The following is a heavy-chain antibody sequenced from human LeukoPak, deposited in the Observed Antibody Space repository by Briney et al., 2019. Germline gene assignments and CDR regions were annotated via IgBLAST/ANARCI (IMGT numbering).Heavy chain of an antibody. D-gene: IGHD6-19*01. Sequence: GGSLRLSCAASGFTFSSYSMNWVSQAPGKGLEWVSYISRSSSTIYYADSVKGRFTISRDNSKNTLYLQMNSLRAEDTAVYYCASTSGWYEPIDYWGQGTLVTVSS. CDR1: GFTFSSYS. V-gene: IGHV3-48*01. CDR2: ISRSSSTI. J-gene: IGHJ4*02. CDR3: ASTSGWYEPIDY.